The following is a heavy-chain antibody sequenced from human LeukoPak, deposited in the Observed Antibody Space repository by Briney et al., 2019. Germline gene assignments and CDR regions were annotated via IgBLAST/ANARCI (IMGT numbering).Heavy chain of an antibody. CDR1: GYTFTSYD. V-gene: IGHV1-8*03. Sequence: ASVQVSCKASGYTFTSYDINWVRQATGQGLEWMGWMNPNSGNTGYAQKFQGRVTITRNTSISTAYMELSSLRSEDTAVYYCARATTFWSGYYNWFDPWGQGTLVTVSS. CDR2: MNPNSGNT. CDR3: ARATTFWSGYYNWFDP. D-gene: IGHD3-3*01. J-gene: IGHJ5*02.